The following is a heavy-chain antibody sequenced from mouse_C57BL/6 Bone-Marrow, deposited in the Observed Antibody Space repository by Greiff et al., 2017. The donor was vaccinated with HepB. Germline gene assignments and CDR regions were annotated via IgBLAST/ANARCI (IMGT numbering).Heavy chain of an antibody. J-gene: IGHJ3*01. CDR2: IWSGGST. V-gene: IGHV2-2*01. D-gene: IGHD2-5*01. Sequence: VKLVESGPGLVQPSQRLSITCTVSGFSLTSYGVHWVRQSPGKGLEWLGVIWSGGSTDYNAAFISRLSISKDNSKSQVFFKMNSLQADDTAIYYCASLYYSNYVGFAYWGQGTLVTVSA. CDR3: ASLYYSNYVGFAY. CDR1: GFSLTSYG.